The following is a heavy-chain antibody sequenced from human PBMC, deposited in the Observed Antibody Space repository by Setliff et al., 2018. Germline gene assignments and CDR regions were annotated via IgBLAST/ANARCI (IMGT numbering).Heavy chain of an antibody. V-gene: IGHV3-7*03. J-gene: IGHJ4*02. Sequence: WGSLRLPCAASGFTFSAFWTTWVRQAPGKGLEWLANIKEDGTETYYDDSVKGRFTISRDNSQNTVYLQITNLRVEATAIYYCAKDRVPDGKWDFDSSGPGILVTVSS. CDR3: AKDRVPDGKWDFDS. CDR1: GFTFSAFW. D-gene: IGHD2-8*01. CDR2: IKEDGTET.